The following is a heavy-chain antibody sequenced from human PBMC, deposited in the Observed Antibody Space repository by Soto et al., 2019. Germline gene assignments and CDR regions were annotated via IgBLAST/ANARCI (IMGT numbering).Heavy chain of an antibody. CDR3: ARDLYSGYDGNSFDY. Sequence: GGSLRLSCAASGFTFSSYGMHWVRQAPGKGLEWVAVIWYDGSNKYYADSVKGRFTISRDNSKNTLYLQMNRLRAEDTAVYYCARDLYSGYDGNSFDYWGQGTLVTVSS. J-gene: IGHJ4*02. V-gene: IGHV3-33*01. D-gene: IGHD5-12*01. CDR2: IWYDGSNK. CDR1: GFTFSSYG.